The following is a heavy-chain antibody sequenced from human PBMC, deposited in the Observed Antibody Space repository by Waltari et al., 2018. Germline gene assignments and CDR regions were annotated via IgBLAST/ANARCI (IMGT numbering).Heavy chain of an antibody. V-gene: IGHV4-38-2*01. CDR2: IYHSGRT. J-gene: IGHJ4*02. Sequence: QVQLQESGPGLVKPSETLSLTCAVSGYSISSGYYWGWIRQPPGKGLEWIGSIYHSGRTYYNPALKRRVTISVDTSKNQFSLKLSSVTAADTAVYYCARHSARIGYFDYWGQGTLVTVSS. CDR1: GYSISSGYY. CDR3: ARHSARIGYFDY.